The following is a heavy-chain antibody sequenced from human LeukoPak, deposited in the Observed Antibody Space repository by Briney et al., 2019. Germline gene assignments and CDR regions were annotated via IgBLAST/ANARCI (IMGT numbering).Heavy chain of an antibody. J-gene: IGHJ4*02. V-gene: IGHV3-15*04. D-gene: IGHD4-23*01. CDR1: GLPFSEAW. CDR3: ATDDVRWSH. CDR2: IVSKSDGGRT. Sequence: PGGSLRLSCAASGLPFSEAWMSWVRQAPGKGLEWVGRIVSKSDGGRTEYATPVKDRFIISRDDSRDTLYLQMNSLNPDDTAVYYCATDDVRWSHWGQGALVTVSS.